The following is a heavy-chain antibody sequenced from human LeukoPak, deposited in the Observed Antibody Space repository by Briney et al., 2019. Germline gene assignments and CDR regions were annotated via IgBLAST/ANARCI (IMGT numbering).Heavy chain of an antibody. Sequence: PGGSLRLSCAASGFTFSSYSMNWVRQAPGKGLEWVSSISSSSSYIYYADSVKGRFTISRDNAKNSLYLQMNSLRAEDTAVYYCARALSYYYGMDVWGQRTTVTVSS. J-gene: IGHJ6*02. V-gene: IGHV3-21*01. CDR3: ARALSYYYGMDV. CDR2: ISSSSSYI. CDR1: GFTFSSYS. D-gene: IGHD2/OR15-2a*01.